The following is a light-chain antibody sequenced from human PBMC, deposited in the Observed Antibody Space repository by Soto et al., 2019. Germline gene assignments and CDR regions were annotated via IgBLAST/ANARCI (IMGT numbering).Light chain of an antibody. CDR1: RSISRY. V-gene: IGKV1-39*01. CDR3: QHYHDLPII. CDR2: AAS. Sequence: DFTLTQATSSLSASVGDRVTIPCRASRSISRYLNWYQQKPGKAPKLLIYAASSLQSGVPSRFSGSGSGTDFTLTISSLQPEDIATYFCQHYHDLPIIFGQETKVEI. J-gene: IGKJ1*01.